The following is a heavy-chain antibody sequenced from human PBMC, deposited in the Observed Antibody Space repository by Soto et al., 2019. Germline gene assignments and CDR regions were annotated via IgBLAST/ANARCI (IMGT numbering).Heavy chain of an antibody. D-gene: IGHD2-21*01. V-gene: IGHV4-4*02. CDR1: GGSISSTNW. CDR2: IYHNGSP. CDR3: ATRPPRIVVTLLPIPT. J-gene: IGHJ5*02. Sequence: QVQLRQSGPGLVKTSGTLSLTCVVSGGSISSTNWWTWVRQPPGKSLDWIGEIYHNGSPPYSPSLRGRATISVDKSNNPFSLRLRSVTAADTAVYYCATRPPRIVVTLLPIPTWGQGILVTVSS.